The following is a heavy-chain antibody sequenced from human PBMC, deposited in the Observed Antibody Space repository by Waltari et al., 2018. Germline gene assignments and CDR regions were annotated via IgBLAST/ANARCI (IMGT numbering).Heavy chain of an antibody. CDR1: GGSISSHY. V-gene: IGHV4-59*11. Sequence: QVQLQESGPGLVKPSETLSLTCTVSGGSISSHYWSWIRQPPGKGLEWIGYIYYSGSTNYNPSLKSRVTISVDTSKNQFSLKLSSVTDADTAVYYCARGTWDIVATIIDYWGQGTLVTVSS. CDR3: ARGTWDIVATIIDY. D-gene: IGHD5-12*01. CDR2: IYYSGST. J-gene: IGHJ4*02.